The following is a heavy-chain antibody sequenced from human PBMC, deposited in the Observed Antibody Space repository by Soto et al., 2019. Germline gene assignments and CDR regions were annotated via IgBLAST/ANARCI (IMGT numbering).Heavy chain of an antibody. D-gene: IGHD1-1*01. J-gene: IGHJ4*02. CDR3: ARGRYGDY. V-gene: IGHV1-18*01. CDR2: ISAHNGST. CDR1: GYAFTTYG. Sequence: QVHLVQSGAEVKKPGASVKVSCKGSGYAFTTYGITWVRQAPGQGLEWMGWISAHNGSTNYAQRLQGGVTVTRDTSTSTAYMELRSLRSDDTAVYYCARGRYGDYWGQGALVTVSS.